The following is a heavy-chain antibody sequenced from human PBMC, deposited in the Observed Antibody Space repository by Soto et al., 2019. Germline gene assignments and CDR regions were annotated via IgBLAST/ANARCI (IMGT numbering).Heavy chain of an antibody. D-gene: IGHD1-26*01. V-gene: IGHV3-73*01. CDR1: GVTFSGSA. CDR2: IRSKSYNYAT. Sequence: XGSLRLSCAPAGVTFSGSAMHWVRQASGKGLEWVGRIRSKSYNYATAYAASVQGRFTVSRDDSRNTAFLQMNSLKIEDTAVYYCTNGKSYWGQGIVATVAS. J-gene: IGHJ4*02. CDR3: TNGKSY.